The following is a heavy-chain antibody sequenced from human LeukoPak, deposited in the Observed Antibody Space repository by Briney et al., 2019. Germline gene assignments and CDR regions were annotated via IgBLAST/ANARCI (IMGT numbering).Heavy chain of an antibody. J-gene: IGHJ5*02. CDR1: GFTFSSYW. CDR3: ARAVSSTLGDWFDP. CDR2: IKQDGSEK. D-gene: IGHD3-16*01. V-gene: IGHV3-7*01. Sequence: PGGSLRLSCAASGFTFSSYWMSWVRQAPGKGLEWVANIKQDGSEKYYVDSVKGRFTISRDNAKNSLYLQMNSLRAEDTAVYYCARAVSSTLGDWFDPWGQGTLVTVSS.